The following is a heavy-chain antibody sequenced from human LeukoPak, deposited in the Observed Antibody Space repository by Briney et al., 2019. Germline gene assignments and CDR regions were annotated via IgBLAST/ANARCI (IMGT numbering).Heavy chain of an antibody. D-gene: IGHD3-10*01. J-gene: IGHJ6*03. Sequence: GGSLRLSCAASGFTFSSYEMNWVRQAPGKGLEWVSYISSSGSTIYYADSVKGRFTISRDNAKNSLYLQMNSLRAEDTAVYYCARDALYYGSGSDDYYMDVWGKGTTVTISS. V-gene: IGHV3-48*03. CDR1: GFTFSSYE. CDR2: ISSSGSTI. CDR3: ARDALYYGSGSDDYYMDV.